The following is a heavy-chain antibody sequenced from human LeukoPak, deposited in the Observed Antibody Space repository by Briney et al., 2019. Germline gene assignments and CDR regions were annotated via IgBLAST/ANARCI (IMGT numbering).Heavy chain of an antibody. D-gene: IGHD3-3*01. CDR3: ARGVTNRGITSFGVVRGGYFDY. Sequence: SSVKVSCKASGYTFTSYGINWVRQATRAGLEWMGWMNPNSGNTDYVHKFHGRVTITRNTSISTAYTELSSLRSEDTAVYYCARGVTNRGITSFGVVRGGYFDYWGQGTLVIVSS. CDR1: GYTFTSYG. V-gene: IGHV1-8*03. CDR2: MNPNSGNT. J-gene: IGHJ4*02.